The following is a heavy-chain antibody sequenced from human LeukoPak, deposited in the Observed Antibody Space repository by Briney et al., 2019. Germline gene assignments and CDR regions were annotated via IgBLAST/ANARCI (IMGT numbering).Heavy chain of an antibody. CDR3: AKDGGGYCTNGVCLGGMDV. V-gene: IGHV3-9*01. Sequence: TGGSLRLSCAASGFTFDDYAMHWVQQAPGKGLEWVSGISWNSGSIGYADSVKGRFTISRDNAKNSLYLQMNSLRAEDTALYYCAKDGGGYCTNGVCLGGMDVWGQGTTVTVSS. CDR1: GFTFDDYA. J-gene: IGHJ6*02. CDR2: ISWNSGSI. D-gene: IGHD2-8*01.